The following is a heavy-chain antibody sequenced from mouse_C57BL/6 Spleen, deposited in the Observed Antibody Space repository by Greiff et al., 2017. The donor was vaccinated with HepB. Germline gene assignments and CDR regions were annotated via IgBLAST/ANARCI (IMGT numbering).Heavy chain of an antibody. CDR3: ARSRGVDYDYHFDY. V-gene: IGHV14-2*01. CDR2: IDPEDGET. J-gene: IGHJ2*01. CDR1: GFNIKDYY. D-gene: IGHD2-4*01. Sequence: EVKLMESGAELVKPGASVKLSCTASGFNIKDYYMHWVKQRTEQGLEWIGRIDPEDGETKYAPKFQGKATITADTSSNTAYLQLSSLTSEDTAVYYCARSRGVDYDYHFDYWGQGTTLTVSS.